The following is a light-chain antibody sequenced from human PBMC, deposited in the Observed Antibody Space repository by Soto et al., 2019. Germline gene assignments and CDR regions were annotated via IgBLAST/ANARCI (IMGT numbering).Light chain of an antibody. Sequence: DIQMTQSPSTLSASVGDRVTITCRASQSISTWLSWYQQKPGKAPKVLIYKASNLQSGVSSRFSGSGSGTESTLTISSLQPDDFATYYCQDHNSWTFGQGTKVEI. V-gene: IGKV1-5*03. CDR3: QDHNSWT. CDR2: KAS. J-gene: IGKJ1*01. CDR1: QSISTW.